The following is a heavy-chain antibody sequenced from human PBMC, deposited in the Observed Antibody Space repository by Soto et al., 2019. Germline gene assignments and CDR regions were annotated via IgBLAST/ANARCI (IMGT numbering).Heavy chain of an antibody. D-gene: IGHD6-13*01. CDR3: ARDNGYCNSASDGFDS. J-gene: IGHJ3*02. CDR2: IYYSGST. Sequence: PSDTLSLTCTVSGFSIISGGYYWIWIRQHPRKGLEWIGYIYYSGSTYYNPSLKSRVTISVDTSKNQFSLKLSSVTAADTAVYYCARDNGYCNSASDGFDSWGQGTMVTVSS. V-gene: IGHV4-31*03. CDR1: GFSIISGGYY.